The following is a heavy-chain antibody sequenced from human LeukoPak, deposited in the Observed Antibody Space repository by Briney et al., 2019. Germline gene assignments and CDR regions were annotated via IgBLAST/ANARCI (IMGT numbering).Heavy chain of an antibody. J-gene: IGHJ4*02. CDR3: ARVGGSYYVFPDY. Sequence: SETLSLTCTVSGGSISSGDYYWSWIRQPPGKGLEWIGYIYYSGSTYYNPSLKSRVTISVDTSKNQFSLKLSSVTAADTAVYYCARVGGSYYVFPDYWGQGTLVTVSS. CDR2: IYYSGST. CDR1: GGSISSGDYY. D-gene: IGHD1-26*01. V-gene: IGHV4-30-4*02.